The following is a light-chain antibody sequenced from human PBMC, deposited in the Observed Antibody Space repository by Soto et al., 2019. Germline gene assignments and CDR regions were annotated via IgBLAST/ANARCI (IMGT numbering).Light chain of an antibody. Sequence: ETVMTQSPATLSASPGESATLSCSASQSVNSDLAWYQQIPGQAPRLLIYSASTGATGGPARFSGSGSGTEFTLTLSSLQSEDFAIYYCQQDNNWPLTFGGGTKVEI. CDR2: SAS. V-gene: IGKV3-15*01. CDR1: QSVNSD. J-gene: IGKJ4*01. CDR3: QQDNNWPLT.